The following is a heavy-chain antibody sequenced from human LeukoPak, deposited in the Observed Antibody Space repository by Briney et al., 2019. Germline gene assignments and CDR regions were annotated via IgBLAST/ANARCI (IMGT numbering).Heavy chain of an antibody. CDR3: ARLIGLTIAAAATDY. J-gene: IGHJ4*02. Sequence: GGSLRLSCAASGFTFSDYDMSWVRQAPGKGLEWVSSMTTTSSYMYYADSVKGRFTISRVNAKNSLYLQMNSLRAEDTALYYCARLIGLTIAAAATDYWGQGALVTVSS. D-gene: IGHD6-13*01. CDR2: MTTTSSYM. V-gene: IGHV3-21*01. CDR1: GFTFSDYD.